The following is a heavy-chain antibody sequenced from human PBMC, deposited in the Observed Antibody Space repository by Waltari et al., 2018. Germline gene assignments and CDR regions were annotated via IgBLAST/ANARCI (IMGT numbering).Heavy chain of an antibody. Sequence: QVQLAQSGAEVGKPGASVKIPCGASGYTFIDYYIHWVRQAPGQGLEWMGRINTKSGDISYAQRFEGRVTMTRDTSIRTAYMELSDLRSDDTAMYYCARDIIGVGGTEDAFDVWGQGTLVTVSS. J-gene: IGHJ3*01. CDR1: GYTFIDYY. CDR2: INTKSGDI. D-gene: IGHD3-3*02. V-gene: IGHV1-2*06. CDR3: ARDIIGVGGTEDAFDV.